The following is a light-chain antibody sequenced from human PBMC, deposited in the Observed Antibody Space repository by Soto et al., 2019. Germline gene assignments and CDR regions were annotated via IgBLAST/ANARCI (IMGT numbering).Light chain of an antibody. J-gene: IGLJ3*02. Sequence: QPASVSGSPGQSITISCTGTSSDVGSYNLVSWYQQHPGKAPKLMIYEGSKRPSGVSNRFSGSKSGNTASLTISGRQAEDEADYYCCSYAGSSTWVFGGGTKLTVL. V-gene: IGLV2-23*01. CDR1: SSDVGSYNL. CDR2: EGS. CDR3: CSYAGSSTWV.